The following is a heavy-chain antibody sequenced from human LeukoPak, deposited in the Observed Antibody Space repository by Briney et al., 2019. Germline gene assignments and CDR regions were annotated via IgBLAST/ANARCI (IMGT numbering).Heavy chain of an antibody. J-gene: IGHJ4*02. CDR2: MYKTGST. V-gene: IGHV4-30-4*07. D-gene: IGHD4-17*01. CDR3: AGSTSVTTKIFDY. CDR1: GGSISSTYHS. Sequence: SETLSLTCAICGGSISSTYHSWSWIRQPPGKGLQWIGLMYKTGSTFYNPFINRRVSMSIDTSNNHFSLKLRSVTAADTAVYYSAGSTSVTTKIFDYWGQGSLVIVSS.